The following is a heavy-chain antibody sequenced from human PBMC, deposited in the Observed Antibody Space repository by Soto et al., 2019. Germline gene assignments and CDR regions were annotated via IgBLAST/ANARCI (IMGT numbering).Heavy chain of an antibody. CDR2: IYHSGST. V-gene: IGHV4-4*02. J-gene: IGHJ5*02. Sequence: PAETLSLSCAVSGGSISSSNWWGFVRQPPGKGLEWIGEIYHSGSTNYNPSLKSRVTISVDKSKNQFSLKLSSVTAADTAVYYCATREIAYSSSDGFSWFDPWGQGTLVTVSS. CDR1: GGSISSSNW. D-gene: IGHD6-13*01. CDR3: ATREIAYSSSDGFSWFDP.